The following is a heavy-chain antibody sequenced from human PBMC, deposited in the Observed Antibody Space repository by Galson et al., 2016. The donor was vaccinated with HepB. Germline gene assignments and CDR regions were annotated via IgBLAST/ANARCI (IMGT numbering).Heavy chain of an antibody. D-gene: IGHD3-3*01. J-gene: IGHJ4*02. Sequence: TLSLTCAVSGASISGDGYSWSWIRQPPGKGLEWIGYISPTGATYYNPSLKSRVTMSVDTSKNQFSLKLRSVTAADTAVYYCARESDLTIFGLFDYWGQGTLVTVSS. V-gene: IGHV4-30-2*01. CDR2: ISPTGAT. CDR1: GASISGDGYS. CDR3: ARESDLTIFGLFDY.